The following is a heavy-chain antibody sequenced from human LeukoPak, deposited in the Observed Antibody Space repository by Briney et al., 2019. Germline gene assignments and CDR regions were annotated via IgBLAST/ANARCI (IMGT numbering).Heavy chain of an antibody. J-gene: IGHJ4*02. V-gene: IGHV3-30*03. D-gene: IGHD3-10*01. Sequence: GRSLRLSCAASGFTFSSYGMHLVRQAPGKGLEWVAVISYDGSNKYYADSVKGRFTISRDNSKNTLYLQMNSLRAEDTAVYYCATPRYYYGSGSYYPYYWGQGTLVTVSS. CDR3: ATPRYYYGSGSYYPYY. CDR1: GFTFSSYG. CDR2: ISYDGSNK.